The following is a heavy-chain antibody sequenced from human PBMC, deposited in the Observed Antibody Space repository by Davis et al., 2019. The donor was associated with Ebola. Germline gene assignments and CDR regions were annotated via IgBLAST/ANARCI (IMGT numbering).Heavy chain of an antibody. CDR3: ARSMAKQWLIERYYYYSMDV. D-gene: IGHD6-19*01. CDR1: GFTFSSYW. Sequence: GESLKISCAASGFTFSSYWMHWVRQAPGKGLEWVSGIGGDGRTVYAGSVKGRFTISRENAKNSLYLQMNSLRAGDTAVYYCARSMAKQWLIERYYYYSMDVWGKGTTVTVSS. V-gene: IGHV3-13*01. CDR2: IGGDGRT. J-gene: IGHJ6*04.